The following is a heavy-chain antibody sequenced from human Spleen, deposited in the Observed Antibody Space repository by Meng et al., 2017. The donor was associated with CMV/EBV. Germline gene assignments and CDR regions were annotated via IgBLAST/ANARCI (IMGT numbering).Heavy chain of an antibody. V-gene: IGHV1-2*02. D-gene: IGHD3-16*01. CDR2: IKPNTGNT. J-gene: IGHJ4*02. CDR3: TRDHHWGADY. CDR1: GYTFTSYG. Sequence: ASVKVSCKASGYTFTSYGISWVRQAHGQGLEWMGWIKPNTGNTNYAQNFQGRVTMISDSSITTAYMELSRLTSDDTAVYYCTRDHHWGADYWGQGTLVTVSS.